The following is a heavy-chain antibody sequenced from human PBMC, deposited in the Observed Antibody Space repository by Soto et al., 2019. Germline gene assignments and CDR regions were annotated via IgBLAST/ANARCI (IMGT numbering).Heavy chain of an antibody. Sequence: QVQLVQSGAEVKKPGASVKVSCKASGYIFTAYSMHWVRQAPGQGLEWMGVVNPSGGSTNYAQTVQGRITMTRDTSTRTGYMDLSYLTSEDTAVYYCAREENCSDGICYSEYFQSWGQGTLVTVSS. V-gene: IGHV1-46*01. CDR3: AREENCSDGICYSEYFQS. J-gene: IGHJ1*01. CDR2: VNPSGGST. CDR1: GYIFTAYS. D-gene: IGHD2-15*01.